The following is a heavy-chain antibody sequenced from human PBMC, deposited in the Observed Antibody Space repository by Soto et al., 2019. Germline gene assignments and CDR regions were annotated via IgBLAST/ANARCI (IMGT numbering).Heavy chain of an antibody. J-gene: IGHJ3*02. CDR1: GYTFTSYY. CDR3: ARDSIFGVVTPSTFDI. CDR2: INPSGGST. D-gene: IGHD3-3*01. Sequence: ASVKVSCKASGYTFTSYYMHWVRQAPGQGLEWMGIINPSGGSTSYAQKFQGRVTMTRDTSTSTVYMELSSLRSEDTAVYYCARDSIFGVVTPSTFDIWGQGTMVTVSS. V-gene: IGHV1-46*03.